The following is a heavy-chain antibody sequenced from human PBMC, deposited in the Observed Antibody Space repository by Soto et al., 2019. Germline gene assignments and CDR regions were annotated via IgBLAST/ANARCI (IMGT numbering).Heavy chain of an antibody. CDR1: GGSITTGGYY. CDR2: RYYSEST. V-gene: IGHV4-31*03. Sequence: PSETLSLTCTVSGGSITTGGYYWSWIRHLPGKGLEWIGHRYYSESTYYNPSLKSRVSISSDTSKNQFSLKLSFVTAADTAMYYCARTKCSGGSCYSWSLDYWGQGTPVTVSS. D-gene: IGHD2-15*01. CDR3: ARTKCSGGSCYSWSLDY. J-gene: IGHJ4*02.